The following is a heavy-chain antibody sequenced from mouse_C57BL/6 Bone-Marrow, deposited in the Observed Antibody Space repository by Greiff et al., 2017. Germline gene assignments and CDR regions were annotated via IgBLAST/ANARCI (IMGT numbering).Heavy chain of an antibody. V-gene: IGHV1-55*01. D-gene: IGHD1-1*01. J-gene: IGHJ1*03. CDR2: IYPGSGST. Sequence: QVQLQQPGAELVKPGASVKMSCKASGYTFTSYWITWVKQRPGQGLEWTGDIYPGSGSTNYNEKFKSKATLTVDTSSSTAYMQLSSLTSEDSAVYYCARPYYYGSSYNWYFDVWGTGTTVTVSS. CDR1: GYTFTSYW. CDR3: ARPYYYGSSYNWYFDV.